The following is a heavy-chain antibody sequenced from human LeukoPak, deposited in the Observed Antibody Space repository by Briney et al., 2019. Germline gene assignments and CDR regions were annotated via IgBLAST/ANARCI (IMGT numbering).Heavy chain of an antibody. CDR2: IYTSGST. CDR3: ARGDYDLNYFDY. J-gene: IGHJ4*02. Sequence: SEALSLTCTVFGGSIRSYYWTWIRQPAGKALEWIGRIYTSGSTNYNPSLKSRVTISVDTSKNLFSLKLTSVTAADTAVYYCARGDYDLNYFDYWGQGTLVTVSS. D-gene: IGHD3-16*01. V-gene: IGHV4-4*07. CDR1: GGSIRSYY.